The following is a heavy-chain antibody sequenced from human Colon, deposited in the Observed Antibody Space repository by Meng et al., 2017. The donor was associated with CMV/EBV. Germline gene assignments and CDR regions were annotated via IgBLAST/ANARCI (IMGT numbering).Heavy chain of an antibody. J-gene: IGHJ4*02. V-gene: IGHV3-30*02. CDR2: IRFDGKDQ. D-gene: IGHD5-24*01. Sequence: GESLKISCAASGFNFNSYGMHWVRQAPGKGLEWVAFIRFDGKDQYYSDSVKGRFTISRDNAMSTLYLQIDGLRPDDTAVYYCAKREASASLDYWGQGTLVTVSS. CDR1: GFNFNSYG. CDR3: AKREASASLDY.